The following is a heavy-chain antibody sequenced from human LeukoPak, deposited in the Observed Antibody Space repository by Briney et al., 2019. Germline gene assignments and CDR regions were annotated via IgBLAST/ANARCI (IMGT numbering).Heavy chain of an antibody. CDR3: ARYVATRQDNWFDP. CDR1: GGSISTYY. D-gene: IGHD5-12*01. Sequence: SETLSLTCTVSGGSISTYYWSWIRQPPGKGLEWIGYIYDSGSTNYNPSLKRRVTISVDTSKNQFSLKLSSVTAVDTAVYYCARYVATRQDNWFDPWGQGTLVTVSS. V-gene: IGHV4-59*01. J-gene: IGHJ5*02. CDR2: IYDSGST.